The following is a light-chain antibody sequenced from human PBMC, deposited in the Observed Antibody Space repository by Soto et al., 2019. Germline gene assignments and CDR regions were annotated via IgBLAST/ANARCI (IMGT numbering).Light chain of an antibody. Sequence: XVGGYNYVSWYQQHPGKAPKLLIYEVTNRPSGVPDRFSASKSGNTASLTVSGLQAEDEADYYCSSYARGSNVLFXGGTKLTVL. CDR1: XVGGYNY. CDR2: EVT. V-gene: IGLV2-8*01. J-gene: IGLJ2*01. CDR3: SSYARGSNVL.